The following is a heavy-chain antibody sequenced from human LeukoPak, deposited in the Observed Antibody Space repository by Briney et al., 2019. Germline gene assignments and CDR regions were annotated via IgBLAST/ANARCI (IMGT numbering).Heavy chain of an antibody. CDR1: GFTFSRYG. V-gene: IGHV3-30*02. D-gene: IGHD3-22*01. Sequence: GGSLRLSCAASGFTFSRYGMHWVRQAPGKGLEWVAFMWFDGRNEYYVDSVKGRFTISRGNSKNTLYLQMSSLRVEDTAVYYCVKDPRYYYDSSGFRERFDHWGQGTLVTVSS. CDR3: VKDPRYYYDSSGFRERFDH. J-gene: IGHJ4*02. CDR2: MWFDGRNE.